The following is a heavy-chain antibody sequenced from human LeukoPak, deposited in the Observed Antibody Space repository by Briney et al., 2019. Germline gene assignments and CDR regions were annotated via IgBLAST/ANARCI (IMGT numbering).Heavy chain of an antibody. Sequence: PSETLSLTCTVSGASISSYYWSWIRQPPGRGLEWIGSIYYSGGTNYNPSPKSGATISIDTSKNQFSLKLNSVTAADTAVYYCARGRVVGADWGQGTLVTVSS. CDR2: IYYSGGT. V-gene: IGHV4-59*01. J-gene: IGHJ4*02. D-gene: IGHD1-26*01. CDR1: GASISSYY. CDR3: ARGRVVGAD.